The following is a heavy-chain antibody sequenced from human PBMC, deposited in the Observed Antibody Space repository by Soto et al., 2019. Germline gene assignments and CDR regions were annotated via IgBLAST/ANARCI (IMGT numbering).Heavy chain of an antibody. CDR3: ARGWETVGTTTPFAY. Sequence: ASVKVSCKASGYTFTSYGISWVRQAPGQGLEWMGWISAYNGNTNYAQKLQGRVTMATDTSTSTAYTELRSLRSDDTAVYYCARGWETVGTTTPFAYWGQGTLVTVSS. V-gene: IGHV1-18*01. CDR1: GYTFTSYG. J-gene: IGHJ4*02. CDR2: ISAYNGNT. D-gene: IGHD1-26*01.